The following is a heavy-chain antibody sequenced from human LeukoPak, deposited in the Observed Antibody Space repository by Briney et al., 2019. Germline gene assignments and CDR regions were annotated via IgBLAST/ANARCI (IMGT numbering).Heavy chain of an antibody. D-gene: IGHD3-22*01. J-gene: IGHJ4*02. CDR2: INHSGST. V-gene: IGHV4-34*01. CDR3: ARGRHYYDSSGSSSPYYFDY. CDR1: GFTFSSYS. Sequence: PGGSLRLSCAASGFTFSSYSMNWVRQAPGKGLEWIGEINHSGSTNYNPSLKSRVTISVDTSKNQFSLKLSSVTAADTAVYYCARGRHYYDSSGSSSPYYFDYWGQGTLVTVSS.